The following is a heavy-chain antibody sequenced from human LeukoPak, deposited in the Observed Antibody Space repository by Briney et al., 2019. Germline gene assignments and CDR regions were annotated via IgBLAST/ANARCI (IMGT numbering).Heavy chain of an antibody. J-gene: IGHJ6*03. D-gene: IGHD3-10*01. CDR2: ITWNGDFT. Sequence: PGGSLRLSCATSGFIFKDYAMHWVRQVPGKGLEWVSLITWNGDFTYYADSVKGRFTISRDNSKSSLYLQMNSLTTEDTALYYCAKDKSEYYSGPGRKPNHYYYYHMDVWGKGTTVTVSS. CDR1: GFIFKDYA. CDR3: AKDKSEYYSGPGRKPNHYYYYHMDV. V-gene: IGHV3-43D*03.